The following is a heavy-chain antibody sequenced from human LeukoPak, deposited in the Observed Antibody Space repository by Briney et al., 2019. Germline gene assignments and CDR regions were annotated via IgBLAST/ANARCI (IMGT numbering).Heavy chain of an antibody. J-gene: IGHJ3*02. V-gene: IGHV4-59*08. Sequence: SETLSLTCTVSGGSISSYYWSWIRQPPGKGLEWIGYIYYSGSTNYNPSLKSRVTISVDTSKNQFSLKLSSVTAAVTAVYYCARRFGTTTVAYDAFDIWGQGTVVTVSS. D-gene: IGHD4-23*01. CDR2: IYYSGST. CDR1: GGSISSYY. CDR3: ARRFGTTTVAYDAFDI.